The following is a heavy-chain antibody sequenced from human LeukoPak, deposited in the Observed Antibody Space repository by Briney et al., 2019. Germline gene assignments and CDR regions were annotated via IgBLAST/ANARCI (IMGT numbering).Heavy chain of an antibody. D-gene: IGHD1-26*01. CDR2: VSDGGGST. CDR3: ATGGYSGLFLFNH. V-gene: IGHV3-23*01. CDR1: GFNFGNYA. J-gene: IGHJ4*02. Sequence: PGGSLRLSCAASGFNFGNYAMSWVRQAPGKGLEWVSGVSDGGGSTHYADSVKGRFTISRDTSKNTLYLQMNSLRVEDTAIYFCATGGYSGLFLFNHWGQGTLVSVSS.